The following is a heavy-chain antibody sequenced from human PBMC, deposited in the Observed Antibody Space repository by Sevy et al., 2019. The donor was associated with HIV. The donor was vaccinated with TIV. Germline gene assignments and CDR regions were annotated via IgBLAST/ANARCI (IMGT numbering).Heavy chain of an antibody. CDR3: ARPQDYYGSGAFDI. J-gene: IGHJ3*02. CDR1: GFTFSSYW. CDR2: IKQDGSEK. Sequence: GGSLRLSCAASGFTFSSYWMSWVCQAPGKGLEWVANIKQDGSEKYYVDSVKGRFTISRDNAKNSLYLQMNSLRAEDTAVYYCARPQDYYGSGAFDIWGQGTMVTVSS. V-gene: IGHV3-7*03. D-gene: IGHD3-10*01.